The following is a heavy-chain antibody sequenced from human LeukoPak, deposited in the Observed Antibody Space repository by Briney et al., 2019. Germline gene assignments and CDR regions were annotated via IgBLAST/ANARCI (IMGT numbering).Heavy chain of an antibody. CDR3: AKGLSLIWFGFFDY. CDR1: GFTFSSYS. CDR2: ISYDGSNK. V-gene: IGHV3-30*18. J-gene: IGHJ4*02. Sequence: SGGSLRLSCAASGFTFSSYSMHWVRQAPGKGLEWVAVISYDGSNKYYADSVKGRFTISRDNSKNTLYLQMNSLRAEDTAVYYCAKGLSLIWFGFFDYWGQGTLVTVSS. D-gene: IGHD3-10*01.